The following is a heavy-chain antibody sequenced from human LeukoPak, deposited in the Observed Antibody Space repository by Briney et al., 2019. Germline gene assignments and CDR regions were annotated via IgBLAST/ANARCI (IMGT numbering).Heavy chain of an antibody. J-gene: IGHJ4*02. CDR1: GFTFSSYW. CDR2: IKQDGSEK. V-gene: IGHV3-7*03. Sequence: GSLRLSCAASGFTFSSYWMSWVRQAPGKGLERVANIKQDGSEKYYVDSVKGRFTISRDNAKNSLYLQMNSLRAEDTAVYYCAREGRYYGSGDYFDYWGQGTLVTVSS. D-gene: IGHD3-10*01. CDR3: AREGRYYGSGDYFDY.